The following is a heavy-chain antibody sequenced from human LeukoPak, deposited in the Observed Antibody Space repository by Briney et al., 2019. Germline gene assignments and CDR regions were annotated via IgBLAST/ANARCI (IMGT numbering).Heavy chain of an antibody. J-gene: IGHJ5*02. D-gene: IGHD1-14*01. Sequence: SETLSLTCAVSGYSISSGYYWGWIRQPPGQGLEWNGSIYHSGSTYYNPSLKSRVTISVDTSKNQFSLKLSSVTAADTAVYYCARHCGNLDWFDPWGQGTLVTVSS. CDR2: IYHSGST. CDR3: ARHCGNLDWFDP. CDR1: GYSISSGYY. V-gene: IGHV4-38-2*01.